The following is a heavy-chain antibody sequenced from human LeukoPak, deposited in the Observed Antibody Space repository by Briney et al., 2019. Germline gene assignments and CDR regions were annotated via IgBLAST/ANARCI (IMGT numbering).Heavy chain of an antibody. J-gene: IGHJ3*02. CDR1: GFTVSSNY. CDR2: IYSGGST. D-gene: IGHD2-2*01. V-gene: IGHV3-53*01. Sequence: GGSLRLSCAASGFTVSSNYMSWVRQAPGKGLEWVSVIYSGGSTYYADSVKGRFTISRDNSKNTLYLQMNSLRAEDTAVYYCARDHCSSTSCYEEKAFDIWGQGTMVTVSS. CDR3: ARDHCSSTSCYEEKAFDI.